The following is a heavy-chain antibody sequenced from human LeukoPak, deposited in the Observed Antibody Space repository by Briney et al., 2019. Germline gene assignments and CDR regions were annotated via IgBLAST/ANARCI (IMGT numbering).Heavy chain of an antibody. CDR1: GFTFSSHA. CDR2: NSGSGGTT. Sequence: GGTLRLFCAASGFTFSSHATSWVRQAPGKGLEWVSANSGSGGTTFDADSVQGRFTISRDNSKNTLYLQMNSLRAEDTAVYYCAKTPGWRLDDAFDIWGQGTMVTVSS. D-gene: IGHD2-21*02. CDR3: AKTPGWRLDDAFDI. V-gene: IGHV3-23*01. J-gene: IGHJ3*02.